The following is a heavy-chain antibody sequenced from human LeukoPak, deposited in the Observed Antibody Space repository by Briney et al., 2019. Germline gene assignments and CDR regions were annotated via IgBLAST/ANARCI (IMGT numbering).Heavy chain of an antibody. J-gene: IGHJ4*02. Sequence: ASVKVSCKASGYTFTSYDINWVRQATGQGLEWMGWMSPNSGNTGYAQKLQGRVTMTTDTSTSTAYMELRSLRSDDTAVYYCARDLGMVRGVMGQWGQGTLVTVSS. D-gene: IGHD3-10*01. CDR2: MSPNSGNT. CDR3: ARDLGMVRGVMGQ. V-gene: IGHV1-8*01. CDR1: GYTFTSYD.